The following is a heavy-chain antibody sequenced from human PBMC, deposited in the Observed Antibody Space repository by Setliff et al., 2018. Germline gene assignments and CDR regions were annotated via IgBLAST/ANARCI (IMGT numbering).Heavy chain of an antibody. D-gene: IGHD1-26*01. J-gene: IGHJ2*01. CDR3: AREGGGSYLNWYFDL. Sequence: SETLSLTCTVSGGSISSGGYYWSWIRQHPGKGLEWIGYIYYSGSTYYNPSLKSRVTISVDTSKNQFSLKLRSVTDADTAGYYCAREGGGSYLNWYFDLWGRGTLVTVSS. CDR1: GGSISSGGYY. V-gene: IGHV4-31*03. CDR2: IYYSGST.